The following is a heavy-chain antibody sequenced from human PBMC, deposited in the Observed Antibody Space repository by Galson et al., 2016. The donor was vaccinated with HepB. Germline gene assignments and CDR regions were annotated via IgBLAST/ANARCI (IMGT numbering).Heavy chain of an antibody. CDR2: IQPGDSDS. Sequence: QSGAEVKKPGESLKISCQGSGYTFTNYWIGWVRQKPGKGLDWMGIIQPGDSDSKYSPSFEGQATISADKSINTAYLQWSSLKAADTAIYYCARHATDSSGMRVVYWGQGTPVTVSS. J-gene: IGHJ1*01. CDR1: GYTFTNYW. V-gene: IGHV5-51*01. D-gene: IGHD3-22*01. CDR3: ARHATDSSGMRVVY.